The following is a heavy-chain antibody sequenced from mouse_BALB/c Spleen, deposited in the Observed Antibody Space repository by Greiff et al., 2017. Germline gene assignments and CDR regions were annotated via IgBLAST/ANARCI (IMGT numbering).Heavy chain of an antibody. CDR3: ARWLLQDYAMDY. D-gene: IGHD2-3*01. J-gene: IGHJ4*01. V-gene: IGHV1S29*02. CDR1: GYTFTDYN. Sequence: VQLQQSGPELVKPGASVKISCKASGYTFTDYNMHWVKQSHGKSLEWIGYIYPYNGGTGYNQKFKSKATLTVDNSSSTAYMELRSLTSEDSAVYYCARWLLQDYAMDYWGQGTSVTVSS. CDR2: IYPYNGGT.